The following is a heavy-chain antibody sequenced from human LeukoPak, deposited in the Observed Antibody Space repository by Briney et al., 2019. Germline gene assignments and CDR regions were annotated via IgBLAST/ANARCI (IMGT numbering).Heavy chain of an antibody. Sequence: GGSLRLSCAASGFTLSSYATSWVRQAPGKGLEWVSGILDSGYSTYYANSVKGRFTISRDNSNNTLYLQMNSLRAEDTAVYYCAKLGGHPLHNYYVGVWGKGTTVAVSS. CDR1: GFTLSSYA. V-gene: IGHV3-23*01. CDR2: ILDSGYST. D-gene: IGHD3-16*01. CDR3: AKLGGHPLHNYYVGV. J-gene: IGHJ6*03.